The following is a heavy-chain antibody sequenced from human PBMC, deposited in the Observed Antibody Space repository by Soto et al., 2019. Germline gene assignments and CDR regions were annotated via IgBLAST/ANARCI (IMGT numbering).Heavy chain of an antibody. Sequence: PGASLKTCSKGSGSSFSSFTSYWGSWVRQMPGKGLKWMGRIDPTDSYTHYSPSFQGNVTISVDKSISTAYLQWRSLKASDSAMYYCAGTRGYYDGRWRSFDYWGQGTLVTVSS. V-gene: IGHV5-10-1*01. CDR1: GSSFSSFTSYW. D-gene: IGHD3-22*01. CDR2: IDPTDSYT. CDR3: AGTRGYYDGRWRSFDY. J-gene: IGHJ4*02.